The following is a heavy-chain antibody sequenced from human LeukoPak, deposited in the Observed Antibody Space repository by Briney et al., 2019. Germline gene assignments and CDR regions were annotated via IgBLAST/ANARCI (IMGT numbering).Heavy chain of an antibody. CDR1: GGSISGYY. D-gene: IGHD6-13*01. CDR2: IYYNGIS. J-gene: IGHJ4*02. Sequence: SETLSLTCTVSGGSISGYYWSWIRQPPGKGLEWIAYIYYNGISNYNPSLKSRVIISVDTSKNQFSLKLSSVTAADTAVYYCARTILGYSSSWYPSYYFDYWGQGTLVTVSS. V-gene: IGHV4-59*01. CDR3: ARTILGYSSSWYPSYYFDY.